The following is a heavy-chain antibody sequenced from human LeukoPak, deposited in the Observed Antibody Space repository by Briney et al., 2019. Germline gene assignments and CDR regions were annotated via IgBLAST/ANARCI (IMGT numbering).Heavy chain of an antibody. D-gene: IGHD3-16*01. CDR2: ISWNSGSI. CDR1: GFTFDDYA. Sequence: GGSLRLSCAASGFTFDDYAMHWVRQASGKGLEWVSGISWNSGSIGYADSAKGRFTISRDNAKNSLYLQMNSLRPEDMALYYCAKGAARLSLFTSFDYWGQGTLVTVSS. CDR3: AKGAARLSLFTSFDY. V-gene: IGHV3-9*03. J-gene: IGHJ4*02.